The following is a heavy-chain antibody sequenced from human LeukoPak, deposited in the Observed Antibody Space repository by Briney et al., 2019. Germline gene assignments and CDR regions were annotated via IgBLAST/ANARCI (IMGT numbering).Heavy chain of an antibody. Sequence: GASVKVSCKASGYTFTSYDISWVRQAPGQGLEWMGGIIPIFGTANYAQKFQGRVTITADESTSTAYMELSSLRSEDTAVYYCARSGYYYDSSGYYSTDYWGQGTLVTVSS. J-gene: IGHJ4*02. D-gene: IGHD3-22*01. CDR2: IIPIFGTA. CDR3: ARSGYYYDSSGYYSTDY. CDR1: GYTFTSYD. V-gene: IGHV1-69*13.